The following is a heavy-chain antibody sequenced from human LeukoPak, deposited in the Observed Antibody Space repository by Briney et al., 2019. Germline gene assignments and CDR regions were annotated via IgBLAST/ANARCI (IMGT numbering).Heavy chain of an antibody. J-gene: IGHJ6*03. CDR3: ASTAILGYCSSTSCPYYYYYMDV. V-gene: IGHV1-18*01. CDR1: GYTFSIYG. CDR2: ISAYNGNT. D-gene: IGHD2-2*01. Sequence: ASVKVSCKASGYTFSIYGFSWVRQAPGQGLEWMGWISAYNGNTNYAQKFQGRVTITADESTSTAYMELSSLRSEDTAVYYCASTAILGYCSSTSCPYYYYYMDVWGKGTTVTISS.